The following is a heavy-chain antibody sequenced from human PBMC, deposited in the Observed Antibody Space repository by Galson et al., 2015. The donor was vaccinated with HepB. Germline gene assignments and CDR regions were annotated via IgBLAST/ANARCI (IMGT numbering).Heavy chain of an antibody. CDR3: ARDGSGNWGDY. D-gene: IGHD3-10*01. CDR1: GYTFITYG. CDR2: INTYNGDT. J-gene: IGHJ4*02. Sequence: SVKVSCKASGYTFITYGISWARQAPGQGLEWMGWINTYNGDTNFAQKLQDRVTMTTDTSTSTAYMELRSLGSDDTAVYFCARDGSGNWGDYWGQGTLVTVSS. V-gene: IGHV1-18*04.